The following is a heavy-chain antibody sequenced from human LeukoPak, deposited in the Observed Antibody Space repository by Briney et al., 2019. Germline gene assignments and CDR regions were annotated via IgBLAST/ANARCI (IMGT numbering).Heavy chain of an antibody. CDR3: ARERARPPIYGDYVSWFDP. CDR1: GGSFSGYY. D-gene: IGHD4-17*01. Sequence: SETLSLTCAVYGGSFSGYYWSWIGQPPGKGLEWIGEMNHSGSTNYNPSLKSRVTISVDTSKNQFSLKLSSVTAADTAVYYCARERARPPIYGDYVSWFDPWGQGTLVTVSS. V-gene: IGHV4-34*01. CDR2: MNHSGST. J-gene: IGHJ5*02.